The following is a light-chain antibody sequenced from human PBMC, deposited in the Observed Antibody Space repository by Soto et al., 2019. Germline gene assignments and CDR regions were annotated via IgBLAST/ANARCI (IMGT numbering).Light chain of an antibody. CDR1: QSVSSK. CDR2: GAS. Sequence: EIVLTQSPGTLSVSPGERATLSCRASQSVSSKLAGYQQKPGQAPRLIFYGASTGATGIPARFSGSGSETDFTLSNSSLQSEDFAVYYCQQYNNWPGTFGQGTKVEIK. V-gene: IGKV3-15*01. CDR3: QQYNNWPGT. J-gene: IGKJ1*01.